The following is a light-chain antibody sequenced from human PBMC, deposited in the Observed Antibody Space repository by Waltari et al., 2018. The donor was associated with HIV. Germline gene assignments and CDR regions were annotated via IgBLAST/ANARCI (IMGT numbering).Light chain of an antibody. CDR2: EVY. Sequence: QSALTQPPSASGSPGQSVTISCTGTSSDVGGYNYVSWYPQHPGNAPNLMIYEVYKRPSGVPERLSGSKSGNTASLTVSGLQAEDEADYYCSSYAGSNNLVFGGGTKLTVL. V-gene: IGLV2-8*01. CDR3: SSYAGSNNLV. J-gene: IGLJ2*01. CDR1: SSDVGGYNY.